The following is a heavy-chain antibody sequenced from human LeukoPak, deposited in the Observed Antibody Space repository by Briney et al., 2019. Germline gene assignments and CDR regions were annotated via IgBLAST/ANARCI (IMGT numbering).Heavy chain of an antibody. CDR2: ISSGSNTI. D-gene: IGHD6-19*01. CDR3: AREEGSGSQGDWFDP. J-gene: IGHJ5*02. V-gene: IGHV3-48*01. Sequence: PGGSLRLSCAASGFTFNNYSMNWVRQAPGKGLEWVSYISSGSNTIYYADSVKGRFTISRDNAKNSLYLQMNSLRAEDTAVYYCAREEGSGSQGDWFDPWGQGTLVTVSS. CDR1: GFTFNNYS.